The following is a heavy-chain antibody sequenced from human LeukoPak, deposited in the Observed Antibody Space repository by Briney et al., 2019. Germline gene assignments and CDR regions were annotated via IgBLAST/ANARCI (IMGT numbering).Heavy chain of an antibody. V-gene: IGHV1-69*05. D-gene: IGHD3-22*01. CDR2: IIPIFGTA. J-gene: IGHJ4*02. CDR3: ARVPIRGYCDSSGYYPYYFDY. Sequence: ASVKVSCKASGGTFSSYAISWVRQAPGQGLEWMGGIIPIFGTANYAQKFQGRVTITTDESTSTAYMELSSLRSEDTAVYYCARVPIRGYCDSSGYYPYYFDYWGQGTLVTVSS. CDR1: GGTFSSYA.